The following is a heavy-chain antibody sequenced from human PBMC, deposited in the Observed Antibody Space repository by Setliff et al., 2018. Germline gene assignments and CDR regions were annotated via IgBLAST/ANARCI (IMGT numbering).Heavy chain of an antibody. V-gene: IGHV4-30-4*08. D-gene: IGHD3-22*01. J-gene: IGHJ3*02. CDR2: IYYSGGT. CDR3: ASAPLLYSDSSGLSGTFDI. CDR1: GGSISSGDYY. Sequence: SETLSLTCTVSGGSISSGDYYWSWIRQPPGKGLEFVGYIYYSGGTYYNPSLKSRVTISIDTSKNQFSLKVNSVTAADTAVYYCASAPLLYSDSSGLSGTFDIWGQGTMVTVSS.